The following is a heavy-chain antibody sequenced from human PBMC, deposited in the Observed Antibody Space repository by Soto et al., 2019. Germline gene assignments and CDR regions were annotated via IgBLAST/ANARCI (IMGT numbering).Heavy chain of an antibody. V-gene: IGHV4-39*01. D-gene: IGHD1-26*01. J-gene: IGHJ4*02. CDR3: ARPHHTYSLPIDY. Sequence: SETLSLTCSVSGDSITTNGYYWGWIRQPPGKGLQWIGNVYWTGSTFSHPSLTSRVFISVDTSKNESSLRLTSVTAADTAVYYCARPHHTYSLPIDYWGPGTPATVS. CDR2: VYWTGST. CDR1: GDSITTNGYY.